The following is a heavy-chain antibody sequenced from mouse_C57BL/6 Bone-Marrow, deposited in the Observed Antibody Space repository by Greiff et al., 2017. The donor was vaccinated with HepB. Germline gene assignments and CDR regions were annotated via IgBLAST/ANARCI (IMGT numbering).Heavy chain of an antibody. CDR3: AREDTTVVATHYAMDY. J-gene: IGHJ4*01. Sequence: EVHLVESGGDLVKPGGSLKLSCAASGFTFSSYAMSWVRQTPEKRLEWVATISDGGSYTYYPDNVKGRFTISRDNAKNNLYLQMSHLKSEDTAMYYCAREDTTVVATHYAMDYWGQGTSVTVSS. CDR2: ISDGGSYT. V-gene: IGHV5-4*01. CDR1: GFTFSSYA. D-gene: IGHD1-1*01.